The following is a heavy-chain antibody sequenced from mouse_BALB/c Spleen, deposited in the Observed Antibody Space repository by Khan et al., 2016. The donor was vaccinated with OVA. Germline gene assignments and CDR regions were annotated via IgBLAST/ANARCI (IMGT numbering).Heavy chain of an antibody. V-gene: IGHV2-6-5*01. CDR1: GFSLTDYA. J-gene: IGHJ4*01. CDR2: IWAGGSK. Sequence: QVQLKESGPGLVAPSQSLSITCTVSGFSLTDYAVSWIRQPPGKGLEWLGVIWAGGSKYYYSVLKSRLGITKDNSKSQVFLKVNSLPTDDTAMYYCAKDAPYYGMDYWGQGTSVTVSS. CDR3: AKDAPYYGMDY.